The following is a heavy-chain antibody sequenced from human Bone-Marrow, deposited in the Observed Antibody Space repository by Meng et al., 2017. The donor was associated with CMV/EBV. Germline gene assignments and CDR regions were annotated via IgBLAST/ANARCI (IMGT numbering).Heavy chain of an antibody. V-gene: IGHV3-21*01. CDR3: ARGYSSSSFDY. D-gene: IGHD6-6*01. CDR1: GFTFSSYS. CDR2: ISSSSSYI. J-gene: IGHJ4*02. Sequence: GESLKISCAASGFTFSSYSMNWVRQAPGKGLEWVSSISSSSSYIYYADSVKGRFTISRDNAKNSLYLQMNSLRAEDTAVYYCARGYSSSSFDYWGQGTLVTVS.